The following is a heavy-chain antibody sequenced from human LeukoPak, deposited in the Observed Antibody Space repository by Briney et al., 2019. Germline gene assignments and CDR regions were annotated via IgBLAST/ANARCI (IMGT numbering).Heavy chain of an antibody. CDR2: IKQDGSEK. CDR3: ARVVPAAMFSAFDI. Sequence: GGSLRLSCAASGFIISSYGMHWVRQAPGKGLEWVANIKQDGSEKYYVDSVKGRFTISRDNAKNSLYLQMNSLRAEDTAVYYCARVVPAAMFSAFDIWGQGTMVTVSS. J-gene: IGHJ3*02. V-gene: IGHV3-7*04. CDR1: GFIISSYG. D-gene: IGHD2-2*01.